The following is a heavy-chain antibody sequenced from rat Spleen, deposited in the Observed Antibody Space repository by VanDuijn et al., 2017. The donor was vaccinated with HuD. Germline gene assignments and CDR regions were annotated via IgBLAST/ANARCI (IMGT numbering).Heavy chain of an antibody. V-gene: IGHV5-29*01. J-gene: IGHJ2*01. CDR1: GFTFSDYA. CDR3: ARHRGAY. Sequence: EVQLVESGGGLMQPGRSMKLSCAASGFTFSDYAMAWVRQAPTKGLEWVATISFDGTTTFYRDSVKGRFTISRDNAKSTLYLQMDSLRSEDTATYYCARHRGAYWGQGDMVTVSS. CDR2: ISFDGTTT.